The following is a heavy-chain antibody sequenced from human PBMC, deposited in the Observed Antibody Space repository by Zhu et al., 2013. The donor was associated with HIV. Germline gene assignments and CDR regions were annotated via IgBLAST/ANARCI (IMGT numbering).Heavy chain of an antibody. D-gene: IGHD4-17*01. Sequence: QVQLVQSGAEVKKPGASVKISCKTSGYTFFAYFMHWVRQAPGQGLEWMGIISPSGGSTNYAQKFQGRVSMTRDTSTSTVYMEVRSLRSEDTAIYYCARRGWGTTTPHDYWGQGSLVIVSS. V-gene: IGHV1-46*01. CDR1: GYTFFAYF. J-gene: IGHJ4*02. CDR2: ISPSGGST. CDR3: ARRGWGTTTPHDY.